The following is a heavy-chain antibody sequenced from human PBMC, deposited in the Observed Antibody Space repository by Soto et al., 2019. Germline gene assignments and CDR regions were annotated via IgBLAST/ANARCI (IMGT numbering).Heavy chain of an antibody. CDR3: ARLPYDFWSGYPPYYYYYYYMDV. D-gene: IGHD3-3*01. CDR1: GGSISSYY. Sequence: QVQLQESGPGLVKPSETLSLTCTVSGGSISSYYWSWIRQPPGKGLEWIGYIYYSGSTNYNPSLKSRVTISVDTSKNQFSLKLSSVTAAYTAVYYCARLPYDFWSGYPPYYYYYYYMDVWGKGTTVTVSS. J-gene: IGHJ6*03. CDR2: IYYSGST. V-gene: IGHV4-59*08.